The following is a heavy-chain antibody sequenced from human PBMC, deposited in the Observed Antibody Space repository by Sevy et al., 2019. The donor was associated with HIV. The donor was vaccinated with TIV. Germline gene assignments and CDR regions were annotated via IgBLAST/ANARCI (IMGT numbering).Heavy chain of an antibody. Sequence: SETLSLTCAVSGGSINSFFWSWIRQSPGKGLEWIGYVYDSGNSEYNPSLRSRVTISVDTSKKQFSLKLSSVTAADTAVYYCARGGGIYYDSRGFHPQYDFDAWGQGTLVTVSS. V-gene: IGHV4-59*01. CDR3: ARGGGIYYDSRGFHPQYDFDA. CDR2: VYDSGNS. D-gene: IGHD3-22*01. J-gene: IGHJ4*02. CDR1: GGSINSFF.